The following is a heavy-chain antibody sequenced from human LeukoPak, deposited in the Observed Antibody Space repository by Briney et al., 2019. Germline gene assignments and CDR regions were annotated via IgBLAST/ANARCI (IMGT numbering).Heavy chain of an antibody. CDR2: INHSGST. Sequence: PSETLSLTCAVYGGSFSGYYWSWIRQPPGKGLEWIGEINHSGSTNYNPSLKSRVTISVDTSKNQFSLKLSSVTAADTAVYYCARDDSSSWYKFDYWGHGTLVTVSS. J-gene: IGHJ4*01. CDR3: ARDDSSSWYKFDY. V-gene: IGHV4-34*01. D-gene: IGHD6-13*01. CDR1: GGSFSGYY.